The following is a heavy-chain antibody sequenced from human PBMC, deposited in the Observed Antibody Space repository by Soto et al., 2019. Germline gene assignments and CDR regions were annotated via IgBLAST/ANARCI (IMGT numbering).Heavy chain of an antibody. Sequence: GGSLRLSCAASGFTFSSYWMHWVRQAPGKGLVWVSPINSDGSSTTYADSVKGRFTISRDNAKNTLYLQMNSLRAEDTTVYYCASDPSGGWYYFDYWGQGTLVTVSS. CDR2: INSDGSST. V-gene: IGHV3-74*01. CDR3: ASDPSGGWYYFDY. CDR1: GFTFSSYW. D-gene: IGHD6-19*01. J-gene: IGHJ4*02.